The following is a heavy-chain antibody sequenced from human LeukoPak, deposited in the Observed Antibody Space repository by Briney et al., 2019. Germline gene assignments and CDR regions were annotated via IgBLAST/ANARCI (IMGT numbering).Heavy chain of an antibody. V-gene: IGHV3-11*01. CDR3: ATDGAGFDT. J-gene: IGHJ5*02. CDR2: INIGGTNT. CDR1: GFTFNDYY. Sequence: AGGSLRLSCAAPGFTFNDYYRSWVRQAPGKGLEWLSYINIGGTNTNYAESVKGRFPISRDNAKKSRYLEMNNLRAEDTAVYYCATDGAGFDTWGQGGLVTVSS.